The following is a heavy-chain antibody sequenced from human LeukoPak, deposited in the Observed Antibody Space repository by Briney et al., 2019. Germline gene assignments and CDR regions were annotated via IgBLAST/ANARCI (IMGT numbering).Heavy chain of an antibody. D-gene: IGHD6-13*01. Sequence: SETLSLTCAVSGGSISSSNWWSWVRQPPGKGLEWIGEIYHSGSTNYNPSLKRRVTISVDKSKNQFSLKLSSVTAADTAVYYCARAWGAAAGLGFDYWGQGTLVTVSS. CDR2: IYHSGST. CDR1: GGSISSSNW. J-gene: IGHJ4*02. CDR3: ARAWGAAAGLGFDY. V-gene: IGHV4-4*02.